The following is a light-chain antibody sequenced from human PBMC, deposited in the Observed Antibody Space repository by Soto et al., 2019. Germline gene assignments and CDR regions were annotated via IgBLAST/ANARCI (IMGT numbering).Light chain of an antibody. V-gene: IGKV3-15*01. CDR2: GAS. CDR3: QQYAISLWT. J-gene: IGKJ2*02. Sequence: EIVMTQSPATLSVSPGERATLSCRASQSVSSNLAWYQQKPGQAPRLLIYGASTRATGIPERFSGIGSGTEFTLTISSLQSEDLAVYYCQQYAISLWTFCQGTKLQIK. CDR1: QSVSSN.